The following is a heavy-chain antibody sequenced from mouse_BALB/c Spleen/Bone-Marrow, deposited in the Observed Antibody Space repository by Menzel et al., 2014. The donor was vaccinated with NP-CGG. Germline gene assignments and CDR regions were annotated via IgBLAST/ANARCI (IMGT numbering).Heavy chain of an antibody. D-gene: IGHD1-1*01. V-gene: IGHV5-6*01. CDR2: ISSGGSYT. CDR3: ASGNYYAMDY. Sequence: DVHLVESGGDLVKPGGSLKLSCAASGFTFSSYGMSWVRQTPGKRLEWVATISSGGSYTYYPDSVKGRFTISRDNAKNTLYLQMSSLKSEDTAMYYCASGNYYAMDYWGQGTSVTVSS. CDR1: GFTFSSYG. J-gene: IGHJ4*01.